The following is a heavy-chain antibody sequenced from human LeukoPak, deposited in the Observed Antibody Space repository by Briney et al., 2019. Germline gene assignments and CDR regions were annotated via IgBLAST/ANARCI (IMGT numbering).Heavy chain of an antibody. CDR2: VHSDGSYT. CDR3: ARAREAAAGKYNWFDP. Sequence: GGSLRLSCAASGFTFSNYWMHWVRQAPGKGLMWVSRVHSDGSYTNYADSVKGRFTISRDNSKNTLYLQMNSLRAEDTAVYYCARAREAAAGKYNWFDPWGQGTLVTVSS. D-gene: IGHD6-13*01. J-gene: IGHJ5*02. V-gene: IGHV3-74*01. CDR1: GFTFSNYW.